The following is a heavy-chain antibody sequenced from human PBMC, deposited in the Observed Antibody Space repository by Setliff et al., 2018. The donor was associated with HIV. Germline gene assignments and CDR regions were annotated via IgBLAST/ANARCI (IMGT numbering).Heavy chain of an antibody. CDR3: AKMGATWFDP. V-gene: IGHV3-48*04. Sequence: GGSLRLSCAASGFTFSDYTMNWVRQAPGKGLEWLSYISDSGRTIYYAGSVKGRFTISRDNAKNSLYLQMNRLRAEDTAVYYCAKMGATWFDPWGQGTQVTVSS. J-gene: IGHJ5*02. D-gene: IGHD1-26*01. CDR2: ISDSGRTI. CDR1: GFTFSDYT.